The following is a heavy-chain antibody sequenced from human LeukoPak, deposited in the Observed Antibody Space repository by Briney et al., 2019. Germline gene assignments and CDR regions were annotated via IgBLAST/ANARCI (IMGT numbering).Heavy chain of an antibody. CDR1: GYTFTDYY. J-gene: IGHJ5*02. Sequence: GASVKVSCKVSGYTFTDYYMHWVRQAPGQGLEWMGWINPQSGSTNYAQRFQGRVTMTRDTSINTAYMELSNLISDDTAVYYCARGVAATGGRWFDPWGQGTLVTVSS. V-gene: IGHV1-2*02. CDR2: INPQSGST. D-gene: IGHD2-15*01. CDR3: ARGVAATGGRWFDP.